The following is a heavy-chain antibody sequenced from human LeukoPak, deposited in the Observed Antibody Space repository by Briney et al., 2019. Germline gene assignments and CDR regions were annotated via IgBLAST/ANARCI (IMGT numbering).Heavy chain of an antibody. CDR2: ISGSGGGT. J-gene: IGHJ3*02. CDR1: GFTFSSYA. Sequence: GSLRLSCAASGFTFSSYAMSWVRQAPEKGLEWVSTISGSGGGTYYADSVKGRFTISRDDSKNTLYLQMNSLRAEDTGVYYCARSSKDAFDIWGQGTVVTVSS. CDR3: ARSSKDAFDI. V-gene: IGHV3-23*01.